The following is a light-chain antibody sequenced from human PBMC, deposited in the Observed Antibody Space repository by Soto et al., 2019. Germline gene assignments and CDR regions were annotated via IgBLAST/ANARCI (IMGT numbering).Light chain of an antibody. V-gene: IGLV1-51*01. J-gene: IGLJ1*01. Sequence: QSVLTQLPSVSGAPGQRVTISCTGSSSNIGAGYDVHWYQHLPGTAPKLLIYDSNKRPSGIPDRFSGSKSGTSATLGITGLQTGDEADYYCGVWDSSLTTYVFGPGTKVTVL. CDR2: DSN. CDR3: GVWDSSLTTYV. CDR1: SSNIGAGYD.